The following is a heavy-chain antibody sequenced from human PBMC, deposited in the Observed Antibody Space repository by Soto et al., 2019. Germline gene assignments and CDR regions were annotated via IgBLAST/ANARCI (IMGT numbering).Heavy chain of an antibody. D-gene: IGHD6-13*01. CDR3: ARIGSWALNFDY. CDR2: IWNDESNK. J-gene: IGHJ4*02. CDR1: GFTFSSYH. Sequence: QVQLVESGGGVVQPGRSLRLSCAASGFTFSSYHMHWVRQAPGKGLEWVALIWNDESNKFYADSVKGRFTISRDNSKNMLWLQMNSLRVEDTAVYYCARIGSWALNFDYWGQGTLVIVSS. V-gene: IGHV3-33*01.